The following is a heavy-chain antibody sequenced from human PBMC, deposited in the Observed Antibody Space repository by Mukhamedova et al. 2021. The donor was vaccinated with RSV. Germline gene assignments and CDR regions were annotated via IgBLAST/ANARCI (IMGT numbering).Heavy chain of an antibody. D-gene: IGHD6-6*01. CDR2: IYYTGMT. CDR3: ARTTPDGSSDY. Sequence: SWVRQPPGKGLEWISYIYYTGMTRYNPSLKSRVSTSVDTTKNQLSLKLTSVTTADTAVYYCARTTPDGSSDYWGQGTLVTVSP. J-gene: IGHJ4*02. V-gene: IGHV4-59*01.